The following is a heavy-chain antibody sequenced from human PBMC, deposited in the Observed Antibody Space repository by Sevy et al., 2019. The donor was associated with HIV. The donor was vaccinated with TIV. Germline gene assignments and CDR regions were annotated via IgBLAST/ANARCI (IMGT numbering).Heavy chain of an antibody. CDR3: AKDLLQLTIKELAQDYYYGMDV. CDR1: GFSFSGFG. Sequence: GGSLRLSCAASGFSFSGFGMHWVRQAPGKGLEWVAISSYDGHTNYFGDSVKGRFTISRDNSKNTLYLQMNSLRVQDTAVYYCAKDLLQLTIKELAQDYYYGMDVWGQGTTVTVSS. D-gene: IGHD4-4*01. CDR2: SSYDGHTN. J-gene: IGHJ6*02. V-gene: IGHV3-30-3*02.